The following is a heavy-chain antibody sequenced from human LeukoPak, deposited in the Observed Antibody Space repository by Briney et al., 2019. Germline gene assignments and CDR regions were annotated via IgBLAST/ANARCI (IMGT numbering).Heavy chain of an antibody. D-gene: IGHD3-10*01. J-gene: IGHJ4*02. V-gene: IGHV3-23*01. CDR3: AKRSPYGGPDY. CDR1: GFTLSSYA. CDR2: ISGSGDNT. Sequence: GRSLRLSCAASGFTLSSYAMSLVRQAAGKWLEWVSAISGSGDNTYYTDSVKGRFTISRDNSKNTLYLQMNSLRAEDTAVYYCAKRSPYGGPDYWGQGTLVTVSS.